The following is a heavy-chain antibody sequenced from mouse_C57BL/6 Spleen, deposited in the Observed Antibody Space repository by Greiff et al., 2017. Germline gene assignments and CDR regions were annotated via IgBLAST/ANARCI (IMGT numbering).Heavy chain of an antibody. J-gene: IGHJ3*01. Sequence: VQLQESGPELVKPGASVKISCKASGYAFSSSWMNWVKQRPGKGLEWIGRIYPGDGDTNYNGKFKGKATLTADKSSSTAYMQLSSLTSEDSAVYFCALYYDYDDGFAYWGQGTLVTVSA. CDR1: GYAFSSSW. CDR3: ALYYDYDDGFAY. CDR2: IYPGDGDT. D-gene: IGHD2-4*01. V-gene: IGHV1-82*01.